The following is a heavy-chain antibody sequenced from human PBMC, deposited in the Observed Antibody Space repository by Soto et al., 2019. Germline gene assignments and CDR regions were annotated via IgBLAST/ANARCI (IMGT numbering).Heavy chain of an antibody. CDR3: ATSYGAGYRAFDY. J-gene: IGHJ4*02. V-gene: IGHV1-69*02. CDR1: GDTFSFYT. Sequence: QVQLVQSGAEVKKPGSSVKVSCKASGDTFSFYTINWVRQAPGLGLGWVGRINPILSMSNYAQTFQGRVTMTADQSTSTAYMELRSLRSEATAMYYCATSYGAGYRAFDYWGQGALVTVSS. CDR2: INPILSMS. D-gene: IGHD3-10*01.